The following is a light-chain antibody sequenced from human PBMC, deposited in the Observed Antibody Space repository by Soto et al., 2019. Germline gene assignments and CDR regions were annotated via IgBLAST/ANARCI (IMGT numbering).Light chain of an antibody. J-gene: IGKJ1*01. CDR2: GAS. Sequence: EIVLTQSPATLSLSPGDRATLSCRASRSVGSNLAWYQQKPGQAPRLLIYGASTRATGIPARFSGSGSGTEFTLTISSLQSEDFAVYYCQQYNNWPPWTFGQGTKVDIK. CDR1: RSVGSN. V-gene: IGKV3-15*01. CDR3: QQYNNWPPWT.